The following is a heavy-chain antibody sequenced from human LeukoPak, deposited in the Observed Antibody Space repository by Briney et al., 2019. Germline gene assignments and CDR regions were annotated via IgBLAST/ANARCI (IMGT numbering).Heavy chain of an antibody. J-gene: IGHJ4*02. D-gene: IGHD1-26*01. CDR1: GFTFSNHG. V-gene: IGHV3-48*01. CDR2: ITSGSSTI. Sequence: PGGTLRLSCAASGFTFSNHGMNWVRQAPGKGLEWISYITSGSSTIYYADSVEGRFTISRDNAKNSLYLQMNSLRAEDTAVYYCASRVGAHFDYWGQGTLVTVSS. CDR3: ASRVGAHFDY.